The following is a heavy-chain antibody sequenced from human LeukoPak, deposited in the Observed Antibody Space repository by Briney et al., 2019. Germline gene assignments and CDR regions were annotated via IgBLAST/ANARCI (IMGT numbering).Heavy chain of an antibody. J-gene: IGHJ4*02. Sequence: VASVKVSFKASGFTFTSSAVQWVRQARGQRLEWIGWIVVGSGNTNYAQKFQERVAITRDMSTSTAYMELSSLRSEDTALYYCAAVFGSGYYYYFDYWGQGTLVTVSS. CDR2: IVVGSGNT. CDR3: AAVFGSGYYYYFDY. D-gene: IGHD3-22*01. V-gene: IGHV1-58*01. CDR1: GFTFTSSA.